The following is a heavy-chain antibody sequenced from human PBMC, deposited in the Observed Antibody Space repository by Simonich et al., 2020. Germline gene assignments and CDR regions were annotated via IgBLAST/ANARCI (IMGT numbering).Heavy chain of an antibody. CDR1: GYTFTRYG. J-gene: IGHJ3*02. Sequence: QVQLVQSGAEVQKPGASVKVSCKASGYTFTRYGISWVRQDPGQGLEWMGWISAYNGNTNYAQKLQGRGTMTTDTSTSTAYMELRSLRSDDTAVYYCARSTTGTTAFDIWGQGTMVTVSS. CDR3: ARSTTGTTAFDI. V-gene: IGHV1-18*01. D-gene: IGHD1-1*01. CDR2: ISAYNGNT.